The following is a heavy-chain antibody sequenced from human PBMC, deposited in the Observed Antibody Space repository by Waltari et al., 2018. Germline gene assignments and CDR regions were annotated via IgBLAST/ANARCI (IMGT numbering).Heavy chain of an antibody. D-gene: IGHD2-2*01. J-gene: IGHJ6*02. CDR1: GYSFTSYW. V-gene: IGHV5-51*01. Sequence: EVQPVQSGAEVKKRGESGKISCKGSGYSFTSYWIDWLRQMPGKGLEWMGIIDPGHSDTRYSPSFQGQVTISADKSISTAYLQWSSLKASDTAMYYCARHRSTSPYYGMDVWGQGTTVTVSS. CDR3: ARHRSTSPYYGMDV. CDR2: IDPGHSDT.